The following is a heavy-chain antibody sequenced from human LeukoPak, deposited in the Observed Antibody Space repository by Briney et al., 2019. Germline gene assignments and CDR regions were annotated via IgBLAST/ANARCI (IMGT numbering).Heavy chain of an antibody. D-gene: IGHD3-22*01. Sequence: SETLSLTCAVYGGSFSGYYWSWIRQPPGKGLEWIGEINHSGSTNYNPSLKSRVTISVDTSKNQFSLKLSSVTAADTAVYYCATYYDISGYRFDYWGQGTLVTVSS. V-gene: IGHV4-34*01. J-gene: IGHJ4*02. CDR3: ATYYDISGYRFDY. CDR1: GGSFSGYY. CDR2: INHSGST.